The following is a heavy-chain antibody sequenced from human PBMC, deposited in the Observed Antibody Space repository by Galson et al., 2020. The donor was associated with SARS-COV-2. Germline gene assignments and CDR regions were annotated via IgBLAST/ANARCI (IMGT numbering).Heavy chain of an antibody. Sequence: GGSLRLSCAASGFTFSSYGMHWVRQAPGKGLEWVAVIWYDGSNKYYADSVKGRFTISRDNSKNTRYLQMNSLRAEDTAVYYCAREGAALTGGMDVWCQGTTVTVAS. V-gene: IGHV3-33*01. CDR2: IWYDGSNK. D-gene: IGHD1-26*01. J-gene: IGHJ6*02. CDR1: GFTFSSYG. CDR3: AREGAALTGGMDV.